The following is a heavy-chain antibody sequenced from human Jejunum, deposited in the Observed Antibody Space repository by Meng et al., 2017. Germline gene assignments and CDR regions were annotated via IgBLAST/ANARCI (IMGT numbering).Heavy chain of an antibody. Sequence: GESLKISYAASGFTFSSSWMSWVRQAPGKGLEWVANIKQDGSEKYYVDSVKGRFTISRDNAKDLLSLQMSSLRAEDTAVYYCTRGGDTSGLYASYSWGQGTLVTVSS. CDR3: TRGGDTSGLYASYS. CDR2: IKQDGSEK. V-gene: IGHV3-7*01. J-gene: IGHJ4*02. D-gene: IGHD6-19*01. CDR1: GFTFSSSW.